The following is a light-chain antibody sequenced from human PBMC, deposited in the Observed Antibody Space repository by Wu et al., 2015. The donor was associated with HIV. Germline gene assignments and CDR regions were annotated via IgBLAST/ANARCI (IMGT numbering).Light chain of an antibody. CDR2: GAS. J-gene: IGKJ2*01. V-gene: IGKV3-20*01. Sequence: EVVLTQSPATLSLSPGERATLSCRASQTVSSFLAWYQQKPGQAPRLLIYGASSRATDIPDRFSGTASGTDFTLTIDRLEPEDFAVYYCQQYGTSPRYTFGQGT. CDR3: QQYGTSPRYT. CDR1: QTVSSF.